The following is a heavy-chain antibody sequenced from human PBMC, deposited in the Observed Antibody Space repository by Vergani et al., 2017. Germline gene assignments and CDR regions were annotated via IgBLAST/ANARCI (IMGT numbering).Heavy chain of an antibody. D-gene: IGHD1-26*01. CDR2: IKQDGSEK. V-gene: IGHV3-7*01. Sequence: EVQLVESGGGLVQPGGSLRLSCAASGFTFSSYWMSWVRQATGKGLEWVANIKQDGSEKYYVDSVKGRFPISRDNAKNSLYRQMNSQRAEDTAVYYCARVWVHLVGATSDGGSGAFDIWGQGTMVTVSS. CDR1: GFTFSSYW. J-gene: IGHJ3*02. CDR3: ARVWVHLVGATSDGGSGAFDI.